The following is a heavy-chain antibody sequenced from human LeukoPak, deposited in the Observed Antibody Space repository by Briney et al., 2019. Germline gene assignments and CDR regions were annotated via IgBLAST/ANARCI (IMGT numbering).Heavy chain of an antibody. Sequence: SPSLSLTCTAPGGSISSYYWSWIRQPPGNGLEWIGYIYYSGSTNYNPSLKSRVTISVDTSKTQFSLKLSSVTAAYTAVYYCAATEGDTIFQDYWGQGTLGTVSS. V-gene: IGHV4-59*01. CDR1: GGSISSYY. D-gene: IGHD3-9*01. J-gene: IGHJ4*02. CDR3: AATEGDTIFQDY. CDR2: IYYSGST.